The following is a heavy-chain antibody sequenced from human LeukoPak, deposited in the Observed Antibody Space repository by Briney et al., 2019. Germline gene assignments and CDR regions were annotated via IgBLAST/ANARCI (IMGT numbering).Heavy chain of an antibody. D-gene: IGHD3-22*01. CDR2: IIPIFGTA. CDR1: GGTFSSYA. V-gene: IGHV1-69*05. Sequence: SVKVSCKASGGTFSSYAISWVRQAPGQGLEWMGGIIPIFGTANYAQKSQGRVTITTDESTSTAYMELSSLRSEDTAVYYCARDTYYYDSSGYSSSYFDYWGQGTLVTVSS. J-gene: IGHJ4*02. CDR3: ARDTYYYDSSGYSSSYFDY.